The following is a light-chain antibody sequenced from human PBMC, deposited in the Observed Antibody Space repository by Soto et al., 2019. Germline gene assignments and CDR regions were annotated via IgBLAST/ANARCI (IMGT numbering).Light chain of an antibody. V-gene: IGKV3-15*01. Sequence: EIVMTQSPATLSVSPGERATLSCRAIQSISTELAWYQQRPGQPPRLLIYSASTRATGVPARVTGSGSGSAFTLTISGLQSEDFAVYFCQQGHNWPLTFGQGTRLEI. CDR1: QSISTE. CDR2: SAS. J-gene: IGKJ2*01. CDR3: QQGHNWPLT.